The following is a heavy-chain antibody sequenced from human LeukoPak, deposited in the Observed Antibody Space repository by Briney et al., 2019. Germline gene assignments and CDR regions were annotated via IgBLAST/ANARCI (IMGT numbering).Heavy chain of an antibody. Sequence: PSETLSLTCAVYGGSFRGYYWSWIRQPPGKGLEWIGEINHSGSTNYNPSLKSRVTISVDTSKNQFSLKLSSVTAADTAVYYCARGADSSGYYSIFYFDYWGQGTLVTVSS. J-gene: IGHJ4*02. V-gene: IGHV4-34*01. CDR2: INHSGST. CDR3: ARGADSSGYYSIFYFDY. D-gene: IGHD3-22*01. CDR1: GGSFRGYY.